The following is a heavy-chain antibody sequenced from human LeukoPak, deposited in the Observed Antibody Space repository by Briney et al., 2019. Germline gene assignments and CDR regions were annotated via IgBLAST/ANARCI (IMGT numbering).Heavy chain of an antibody. D-gene: IGHD2-15*01. J-gene: IGHJ4*02. CDR2: ISSNGDFT. CDR3: ARVKRDCSGGSCYSYDY. CDR1: RFTFNTYA. Sequence: GGSLRLSCVASRFTFNTYAVNWVRQAPGKGLEWVSAISSNGDFTYYADSVRGRFTISRDNSKNTVFLQINGLRAEDTAVYYCARVKRDCSGGSCYSYDYWGQGTLVTVSS. V-gene: IGHV3-23*01.